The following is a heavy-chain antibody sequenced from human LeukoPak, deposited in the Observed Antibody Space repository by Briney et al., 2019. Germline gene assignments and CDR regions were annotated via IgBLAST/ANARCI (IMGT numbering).Heavy chain of an antibody. V-gene: IGHV3-15*01. CDR1: GFTFSNAW. CDR3: TTVTALLLWGLDV. D-gene: IGHD2-15*01. CDR2: NQSNSDGGTA. J-gene: IGHJ6*02. Sequence: GGSLRLSCAASGFTFSNAWMSWVRQAPGKGLEWVGRNQSNSDGGTAEYGAPVKGRFTISRDDSKNTLYLQMNSLKTEDTAVYHCTTVTALLLWGLDVWGQGTTVTVSS.